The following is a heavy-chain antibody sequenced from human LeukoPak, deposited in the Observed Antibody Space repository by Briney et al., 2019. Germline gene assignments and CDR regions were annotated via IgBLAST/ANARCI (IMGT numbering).Heavy chain of an antibody. CDR1: GYSFTSYW. CDR2: ISAYNGNT. V-gene: IGHV1-18*04. D-gene: IGHD3-10*01. Sequence: GESLKISCKGSGYSFTSYWVAWVRQMPGKGLEWMGWISAYNGNTNYAQKLQGRVTMTTDTSTSTAYMELRSLRSDDTAVNYCASSYGSGQFDYWGQGTLVTVSS. J-gene: IGHJ4*02. CDR3: ASSYGSGQFDY.